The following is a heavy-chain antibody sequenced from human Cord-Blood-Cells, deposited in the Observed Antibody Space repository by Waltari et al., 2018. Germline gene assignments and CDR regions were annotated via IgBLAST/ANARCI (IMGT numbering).Heavy chain of an antibody. CDR3: ARGWGIGSSWYWGAEYFQH. J-gene: IGHJ1*01. D-gene: IGHD6-13*01. CDR2: INHSGST. V-gene: IGHV4-34*01. Sequence: QVQLQQWGAGLLKPSETLSLTCAVYGGSFSGYYWSWIRQPPGKGLEWIGEINHSGSTHSHPSLQSRVTISVDTSKNQFSLKLSSVTAAYTTVYYCARGWGIGSSWYWGAEYFQHWGQGTLVTVSS. CDR1: GGSFSGYY.